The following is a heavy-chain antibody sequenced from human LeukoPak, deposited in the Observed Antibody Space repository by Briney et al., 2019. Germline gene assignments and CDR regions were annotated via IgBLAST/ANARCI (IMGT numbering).Heavy chain of an antibody. V-gene: IGHV4-34*01. CDR1: GGSFSGCY. CDR2: INHSGST. J-gene: IGHJ3*02. D-gene: IGHD3-3*01. Sequence: TASETLSLTCAVYGGSFSGCYWSWIRQPPGKGLEWIGEINHSGSTNYNPSLKSRVTISVDTSKNQFSLKLSSVTAADTAVYYCARAPTADFWSGYPPDAFDIWGQGTMVTVSS. CDR3: ARAPTADFWSGYPPDAFDI.